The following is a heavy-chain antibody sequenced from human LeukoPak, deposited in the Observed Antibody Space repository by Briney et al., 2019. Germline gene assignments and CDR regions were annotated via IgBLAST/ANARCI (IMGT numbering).Heavy chain of an antibody. V-gene: IGHV4-39*07. CDR2: IYYSGST. Sequence: SETLSLTCTVSGGSISSSSYYWGWIRQPPGKGLEWIGSIYYSGSTYYNPSLESRVTISVDTSKNQFSLKLSSVTAADTAVYYCAREGCSGGSCYSAGNWFDPWGQGTLVTVSS. J-gene: IGHJ5*02. CDR1: GGSISSSSYY. D-gene: IGHD2-15*01. CDR3: AREGCSGGSCYSAGNWFDP.